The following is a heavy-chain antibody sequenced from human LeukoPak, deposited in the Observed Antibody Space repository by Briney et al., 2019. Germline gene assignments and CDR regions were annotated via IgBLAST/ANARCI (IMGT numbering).Heavy chain of an antibody. CDR1: GYTFTSYG. CDR3: VRKGRQLAPDS. V-gene: IGHV1-18*01. CDR2: ISGNNGDR. D-gene: IGHD1-1*01. J-gene: IGHJ4*02. Sequence: ASVKGSCKASGYTFTSYGITWVRQAPGQGLEWMGWISGNNGDRHYAQNVQYRFTLTTDTSTSTAYMDLRSLRSDDTAVYYCVRKGRQLAPDSWGQGTLVTVSS.